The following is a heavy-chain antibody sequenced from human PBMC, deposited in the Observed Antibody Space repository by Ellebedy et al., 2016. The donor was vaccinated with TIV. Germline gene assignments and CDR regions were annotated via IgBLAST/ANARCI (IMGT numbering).Heavy chain of an antibody. V-gene: IGHV3-48*01. CDR3: AREMGYCSGGSCDARLYYYNAMDV. D-gene: IGHD2-15*01. Sequence: PGGSLRLSCAASGFTFSSSSMNWVHQAPGKGLEWVSYISNSRSTIYYADSVKGRFTISRDNAKNSLYLQMNSLRAEDTAVYYCAREMGYCSGGSCDARLYYYNAMDVWGQGTTVTVSS. CDR1: GFTFSSSS. CDR2: ISNSRSTI. J-gene: IGHJ6*02.